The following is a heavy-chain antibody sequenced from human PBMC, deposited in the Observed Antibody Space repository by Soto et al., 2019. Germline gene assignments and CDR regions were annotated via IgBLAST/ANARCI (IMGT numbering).Heavy chain of an antibody. CDR2: ISYEGSKK. Sequence: QVQLVESGGGVVQPVRSLRLSCAASGFTFSSYGMHWVRQAPGKGLEWVAVISYEGSKKYYADSVKGRFTISRDNSMNTLYLQMNSLRAEDTAVYYCAKSPSYPVPFDYWGQGTLVTVSS. J-gene: IGHJ4*02. D-gene: IGHD1-26*01. CDR1: GFTFSSYG. V-gene: IGHV3-30*18. CDR3: AKSPSYPVPFDY.